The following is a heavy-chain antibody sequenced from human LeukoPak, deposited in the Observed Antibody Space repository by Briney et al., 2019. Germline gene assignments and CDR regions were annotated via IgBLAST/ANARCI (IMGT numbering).Heavy chain of an antibody. D-gene: IGHD5-12*01. J-gene: IGHJ6*03. CDR3: ARDQGGYDYYHYYYMDV. CDR2: INPNSGGT. V-gene: IGHV1-2*06. Sequence: ASVKVSCKASGYTFTGYYMHWVRQAPGQGLEWMGRINPNSGGTNHAQKFQGRVTMTRDTSISTAYMELSRLRSDDTAVYYCARDQGGYDYYHYYYMDVWGKGATVTASS. CDR1: GYTFTGYY.